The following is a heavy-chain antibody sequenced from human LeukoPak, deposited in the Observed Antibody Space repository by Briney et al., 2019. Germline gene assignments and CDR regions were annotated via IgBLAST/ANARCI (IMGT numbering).Heavy chain of an antibody. CDR2: INPDNGGT. CDR3: ARDPSNSGYDYLYYFDY. D-gene: IGHD5-12*01. J-gene: IGHJ4*02. V-gene: IGHV1-2*02. CDR1: GYTFTGYY. Sequence: ASVKVSCKAYGYTFTGYYMHWLRQAPGQGLEWMGYINPDNGGTNYAQKFQGRVTMTRDMSISTAYMELSRLRSDDTAVYYCARDPSNSGYDYLYYFDYWGQGTLVTVSS.